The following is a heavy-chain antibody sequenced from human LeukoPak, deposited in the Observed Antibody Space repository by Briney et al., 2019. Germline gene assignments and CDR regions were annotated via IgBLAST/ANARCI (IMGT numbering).Heavy chain of an antibody. D-gene: IGHD3-22*01. CDR2: LNGDGSTT. J-gene: IGHJ4*02. CDR3: ARWDNSGYYSLDY. Sequence: GGSLRLSCAASGFTFSVYWMHWVRQAPGKGLVWVSRLNGDGSTTTYADSVEGRFTISRNNAKNTLYLQMNSLRAEDTAVYYCARWDNSGYYSLDYWGQGTLVTVSS. V-gene: IGHV3-74*01. CDR1: GFTFSVYW.